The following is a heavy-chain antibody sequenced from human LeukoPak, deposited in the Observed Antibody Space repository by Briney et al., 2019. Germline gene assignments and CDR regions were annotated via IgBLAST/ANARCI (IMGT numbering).Heavy chain of an antibody. Sequence: SQTLSLTCAISGDSVSSNSAAWNWIRQSPSRGLGWLARTYYRSKWYNDYAVSVKSRITINPDTSRNQFSLQLNSVTPEDTAVYYCARVKAAAPRGYYGMDVWGQGTTVTVSS. CDR3: ARVKAAAPRGYYGMDV. D-gene: IGHD6-13*01. J-gene: IGHJ6*02. V-gene: IGHV6-1*01. CDR1: GDSVSSNSAA. CDR2: TYYRSKWYN.